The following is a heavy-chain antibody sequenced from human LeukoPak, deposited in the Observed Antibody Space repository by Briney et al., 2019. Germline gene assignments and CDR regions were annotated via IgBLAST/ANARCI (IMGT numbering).Heavy chain of an antibody. J-gene: IGHJ4*02. Sequence: PGGSLRLSCAASGFTVSNYGMHWVRQAPGKGLEWVAVISYDGSNKYYTDSVKGRFTISRDNSKNTLYLQMSSLRAEDTAVYYCAKDRTAGYDGLVDYWGEGTLVTVSS. V-gene: IGHV3-30*18. CDR2: ISYDGSNK. D-gene: IGHD5-12*01. CDR3: AKDRTAGYDGLVDY. CDR1: GFTVSNYG.